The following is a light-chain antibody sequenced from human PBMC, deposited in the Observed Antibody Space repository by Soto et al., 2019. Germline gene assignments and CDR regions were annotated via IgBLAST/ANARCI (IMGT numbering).Light chain of an antibody. CDR3: QQYNSYSGT. J-gene: IGKJ1*01. V-gene: IGKV1-5*03. CDR1: ESISTW. CDR2: KAS. Sequence: DIQMTQSPSTLSASVGDRVTITCRASESISTWLAWYQQKPGKAPRLLIYKASSLQSGVPSRFSGSGSGTEFTLTISCLQPDDFATYYCQQYNSYSGTFGQGTKV.